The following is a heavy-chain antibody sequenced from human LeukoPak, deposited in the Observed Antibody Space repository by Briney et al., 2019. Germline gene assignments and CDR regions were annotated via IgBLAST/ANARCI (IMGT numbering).Heavy chain of an antibody. CDR3: ARQLRGFAWLKSNGRKV. D-gene: IGHD5-24*01. V-gene: IGHV4-34*01. J-gene: IGHJ6*04. Sequence: PSETLSLTCAVYGGSFSGYYWSWIRQPPGKGLEWIGEINHSGSTNYNPSLKSRVTISVDTSKNQFSLKLSSVTAADTAVYYCARQLRGFAWLKSNGRKVWGKGTTVTVSS. CDR1: GGSFSGYY. CDR2: INHSGST.